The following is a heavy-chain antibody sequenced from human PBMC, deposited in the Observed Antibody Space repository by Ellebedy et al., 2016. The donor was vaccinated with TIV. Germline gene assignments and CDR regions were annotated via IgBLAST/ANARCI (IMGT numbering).Heavy chain of an antibody. CDR1: GASISSYY. V-gene: IGHV4-59*08. CDR2: IYYSGST. Sequence: MPGGSLRLSCTVSGASISSYYWSWIRQSPGKGLEWIGDIYYSGSTKYNPSLKSRVTIPIDTSTNQFSLKFSSVIAADTAVDYCAGHPTWGRTTVRGLNALFDHWGQGTLVTVPS. D-gene: IGHD3-10*01. J-gene: IGHJ4*02. CDR3: AGHPTWGRTTVRGLNALFDH.